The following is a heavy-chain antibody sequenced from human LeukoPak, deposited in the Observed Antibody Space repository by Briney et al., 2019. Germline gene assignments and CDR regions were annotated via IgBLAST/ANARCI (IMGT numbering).Heavy chain of an antibody. Sequence: GGSLRLSCADSGFTFSSYAMSWVRQAPGKGLEWVSVISGSGDSTYYADSVKGRFTISRDNSKNTLYLQMNSLRAEDTAVYYCARELKLFVDTAMVPGYWGQGTLVTVSS. CDR1: GFTFSSYA. CDR2: ISGSGDST. D-gene: IGHD5-18*01. J-gene: IGHJ4*02. CDR3: ARELKLFVDTAMVPGY. V-gene: IGHV3-23*01.